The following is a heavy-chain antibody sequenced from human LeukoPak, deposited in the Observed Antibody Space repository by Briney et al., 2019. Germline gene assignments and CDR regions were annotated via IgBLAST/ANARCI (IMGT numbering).Heavy chain of an antibody. J-gene: IGHJ4*02. Sequence: GRSLRLSCAASGFTFSAYYMSWIRQAPGKGLEWVSYISSSGSATYYADSVKGRFTISRHNSKNTLYLQMNSLRAEDTAVYYCAKDRRGLPVDYWGQGTLVTASS. CDR1: GFTFSAYY. D-gene: IGHD4-11*01. CDR2: ISSSGSAT. V-gene: IGHV3-11*01. CDR3: AKDRRGLPVDY.